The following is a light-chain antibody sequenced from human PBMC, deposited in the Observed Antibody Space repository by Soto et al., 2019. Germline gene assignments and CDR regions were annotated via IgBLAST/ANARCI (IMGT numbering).Light chain of an antibody. CDR1: SSDLGTYNY. CDR3: GSYTTSSTLV. CDR2: DVS. J-gene: IGLJ2*01. V-gene: IGLV2-14*03. Sequence: QSVLTQPASVSGSPGQSITISCTGTSSDLGTYNYVSWYQQHPGKAPKLIIYDVSDRPSEVSDRFSGSKSGNTASLTISGLQAEDEADYYCGSYTTSSTLVFGGGTKVTVL.